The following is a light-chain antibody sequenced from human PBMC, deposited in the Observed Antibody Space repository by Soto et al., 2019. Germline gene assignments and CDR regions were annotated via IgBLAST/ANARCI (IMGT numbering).Light chain of an antibody. J-gene: IGLJ1*01. CDR3: AAWDDRLNGAL. CDR2: SDT. V-gene: IGLV1-44*01. Sequence: QSALTQPPSASGTPGQRGTMSCSGGSSNIGSNTVSWYQHLPGTAPQLLIYSDTQRASGVADRFSGSKSGTSASLAISGLQSYDEADYYCAAWDDRLNGALFGTGTKVTVL. CDR1: SSNIGSNT.